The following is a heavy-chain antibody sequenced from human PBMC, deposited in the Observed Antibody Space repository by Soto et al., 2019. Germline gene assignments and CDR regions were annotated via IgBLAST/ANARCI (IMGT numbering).Heavy chain of an antibody. J-gene: IGHJ4*02. CDR3: ASRGYSYGYGDY. D-gene: IGHD5-18*01. CDR2: IYYSGST. Sequence: ETLSLTCTVSGGSISSSSYYWGWIRQPPGKGLEWIGSIYYSGSTYYNPSLKSRVTISVDTSKNQFSLKLSSVTAADTAVYYCASRGYSYGYGDYWGQGTLVTVSS. V-gene: IGHV4-39*01. CDR1: GGSISSSSYY.